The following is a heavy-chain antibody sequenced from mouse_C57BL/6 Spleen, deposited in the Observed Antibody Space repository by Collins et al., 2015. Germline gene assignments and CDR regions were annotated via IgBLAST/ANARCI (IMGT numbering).Heavy chain of an antibody. CDR1: ATPSPVVS. D-gene: IGHD2-4*01. CDR2: ISYDGSN. CDR3: ARGMITTAMDY. V-gene: IGHV3-6*02. Sequence: DVQLQESGPGLVNLLSLCLSPALSLATPSPVVSLELDPAVSRNKLEWMGYISYDGSNNYTPSLKNRISITRDTSKNQFFLKLNSVATEDTATYYCARGMITTAMDYWGQGTSVTVSS. J-gene: IGHJ4*01.